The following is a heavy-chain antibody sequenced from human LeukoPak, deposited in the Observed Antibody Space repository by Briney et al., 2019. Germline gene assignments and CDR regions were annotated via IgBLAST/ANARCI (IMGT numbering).Heavy chain of an antibody. V-gene: IGHV1-2*02. CDR3: ARAVTRYCSSTSRYYVI. CDR1: GYTFTGYY. CDR2: INPNSGGT. D-gene: IGHD2-2*01. J-gene: IGHJ3*02. Sequence: ASVKVSCKASGYTFTGYYMHWVRQAPGQGLEWMGWINPNSGGTNYAQKFQGRVTMTRDTSISTAYMELSRLRSDDTAVYYCARAVTRYCSSTSRYYVIWGQGTMVTVSS.